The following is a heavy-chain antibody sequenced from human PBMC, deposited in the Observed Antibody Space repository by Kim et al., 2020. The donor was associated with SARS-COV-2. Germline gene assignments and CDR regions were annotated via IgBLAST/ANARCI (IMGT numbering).Heavy chain of an antibody. CDR2: ISSSSTTM. V-gene: IGHV3-48*02. J-gene: IGHJ6*02. CDR1: GFNFNSYS. Sequence: GGSLRLSCAASGFNFNSYSMNWVRQAPGKGLECLSYISSSSTTMYYADSVRGRFTISRDNAKNSLFLQMNTLRDEDTAVYYCARCPVSMTMVRGMCTTTLFYSYNRDPWGRETTVTVFS. D-gene: IGHD3-10*01. CDR3: ARCPVSMTMVRGMCTTTLFYSYNRDP.